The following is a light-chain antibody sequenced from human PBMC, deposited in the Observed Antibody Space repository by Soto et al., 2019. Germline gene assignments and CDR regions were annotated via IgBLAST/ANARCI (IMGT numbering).Light chain of an antibody. CDR2: GAS. CDR1: QSVSSN. Sequence: IVMPQSPATLSVSPGGRATLSCRASQSVSSNLAWYQQKPGQAPRLLIYGASTRATGFPARFSGSGSGTEFTLTISSLQSEDFAVYYCQQYKNWPLTFGGGTKV. J-gene: IGKJ4*01. V-gene: IGKV3-15*01. CDR3: QQYKNWPLT.